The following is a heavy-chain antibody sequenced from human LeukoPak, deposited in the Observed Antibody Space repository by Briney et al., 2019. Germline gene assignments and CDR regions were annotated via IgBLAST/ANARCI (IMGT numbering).Heavy chain of an antibody. CDR1: GGSISSGDYY. V-gene: IGHV4-30-4*08. J-gene: IGHJ5*02. CDR3: AREDSNYWFDP. Sequence: SETLSLTCTVSGGSISSGDYYWSWIRQPPGKGLEWIGYIYYSGSTYYNPSLKSRVTISVDTPKNQFSLKLSSVTAADTAVYYCAREDSNYWFDPWGQGTLVTVSS. D-gene: IGHD4-11*01. CDR2: IYYSGST.